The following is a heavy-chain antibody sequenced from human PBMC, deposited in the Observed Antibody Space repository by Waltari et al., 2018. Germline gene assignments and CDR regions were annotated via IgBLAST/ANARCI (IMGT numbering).Heavy chain of an antibody. Sequence: EVQLVQSGAEVKKPGATVKISCKASGYTFTDYYMPWVQQAPGKGLEWMGRVDPEDGETIYAEKFQGRVTITADTSTDTAYMELSSLRSEDTAVYYCATDPGYYDSSGYALPVYWGQGTLVTVSS. CDR2: VDPEDGET. D-gene: IGHD3-22*01. CDR3: ATDPGYYDSSGYALPVY. J-gene: IGHJ4*02. CDR1: GYTFTDYY. V-gene: IGHV1-69-2*01.